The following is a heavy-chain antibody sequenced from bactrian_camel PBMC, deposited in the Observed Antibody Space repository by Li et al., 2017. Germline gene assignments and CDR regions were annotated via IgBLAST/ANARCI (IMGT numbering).Heavy chain of an antibody. CDR3: AAGRTSSLIPARYTY. D-gene: IGHD5*01. J-gene: IGHJ4*01. Sequence: VQLVESGGGSVQAGGSLRVSCAVSADIYSRNNIGWLRQSLGKEREGVGGVYSGGGSAYYADSVKDRFTVSRDNAENTVTLQMNSLKPEDTAMYYCAAGRTSSLIPARYTYWGQGTQVTVS. V-gene: IGHV3S40*01. CDR1: ADIYSRNN. CDR2: VYSGGGSA.